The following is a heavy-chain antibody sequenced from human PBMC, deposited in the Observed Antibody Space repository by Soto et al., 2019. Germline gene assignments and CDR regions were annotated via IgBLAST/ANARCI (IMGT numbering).Heavy chain of an antibody. J-gene: IGHJ6*03. V-gene: IGHV1-8*01. CDR3: ARWATASTYYYYYMDV. CDR2: MNPNSGNT. Sequence: QVQLVQSGAEVKKPGASVKVSCKASGYTFTSYDINWVRQATGQGLEWMGWMNPNSGNTGYAQKFQGRDTMTRNTYISTAYMELSSLRSEDTAVYYCARWATASTYYYYYMDVWGKGTTVTVSS. CDR1: GYTFTSYD. D-gene: IGHD4-4*01.